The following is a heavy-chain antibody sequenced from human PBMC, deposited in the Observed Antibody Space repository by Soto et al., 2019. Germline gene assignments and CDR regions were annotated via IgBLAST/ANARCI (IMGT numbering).Heavy chain of an antibody. D-gene: IGHD3-10*01. J-gene: IGHJ6*02. Sequence: QVQLVQSGAEVKKPGASVKVSCKAFGYTFTGYYMHWVRQAPGQGLEWMGWINPNSGGTNYAQKFQGWVTMTRDTSSTTAYRELSRLRSDDTAMHFCARGGSLWFGELSAYYYGMDVWGQGTTVAVSS. V-gene: IGHV1-2*04. CDR3: ARGGSLWFGELSAYYYGMDV. CDR1: GYTFTGYY. CDR2: INPNSGGT.